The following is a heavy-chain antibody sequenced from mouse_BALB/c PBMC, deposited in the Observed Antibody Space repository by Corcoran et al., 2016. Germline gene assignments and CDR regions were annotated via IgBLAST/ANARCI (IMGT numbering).Heavy chain of an antibody. D-gene: IGHD2-4*01. V-gene: IGHV9-1*02. CDR2: INTYTGEP. CDR3: ARTSDYGAGFAY. J-gene: IGHJ3*01. CDR1: GYTFTNYG. Sequence: QIQLVQSGPELKKPGETVKISCKASGYTFTNYGMNWVKQAPGKGLKWMGWINTYTGEPTYADDFKGRFAFSLETSASTAYLQINNLKNEDMATYFCARTSDYGAGFAYWGQGTLVTVSA.